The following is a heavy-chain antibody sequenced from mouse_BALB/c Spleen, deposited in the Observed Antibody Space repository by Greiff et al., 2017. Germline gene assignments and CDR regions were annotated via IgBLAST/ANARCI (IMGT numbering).Heavy chain of an antibody. CDR1: GFSLTSYG. J-gene: IGHJ4*01. CDR2: IWAGGST. Sequence: VQLKESGPGLVAPSQSLSITCTVSGFSLTSYGVHWVRQPPGKGLEWLGVIWAGGSTNYNSALMSRLSISKDISKSQVFLKMNSLQTDDTAMYYCAKGGYYDYAMDYWGQGTSVTVSS. CDR3: AKGGYYDYAMDY. D-gene: IGHD2-3*01. V-gene: IGHV2-9*02.